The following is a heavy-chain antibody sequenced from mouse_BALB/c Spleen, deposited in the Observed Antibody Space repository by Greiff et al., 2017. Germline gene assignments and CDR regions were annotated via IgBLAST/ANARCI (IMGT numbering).Heavy chain of an antibody. V-gene: IGHV14-3*02. CDR2: IDPANGNT. J-gene: IGHJ3*01. D-gene: IGHD3-1*01. Sequence: EVQLQQSGAELVKPGASVKLSCTASGFNIKDTYMHWVKQRPEQGLEWIGRIDPANGNTKYDPKFQGKATITADTSSNTAYLQLSSLTSEDTAVYYCNAHSVAMWFAYWGQGTLVTVSA. CDR1: GFNIKDTY. CDR3: NAHSVAMWFAY.